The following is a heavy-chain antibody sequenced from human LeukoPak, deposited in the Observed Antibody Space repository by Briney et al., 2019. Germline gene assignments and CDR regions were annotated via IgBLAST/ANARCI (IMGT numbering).Heavy chain of an antibody. J-gene: IGHJ4*02. CDR1: GGAISNTSYY. V-gene: IGHV4-39*05. Sequence: SETPSLTCTVSGGAISNTSYYWRWIRKPPGNVLERFGKGSYSGSTYYNPSLERRVIISVDTSKNHFSLRLSSVTAADTAIYYCAIFGNYGGNRGIDYWGQGTMVTVSS. CDR3: AIFGNYGGNRGIDY. CDR2: GSYSGST. D-gene: IGHD4-23*01.